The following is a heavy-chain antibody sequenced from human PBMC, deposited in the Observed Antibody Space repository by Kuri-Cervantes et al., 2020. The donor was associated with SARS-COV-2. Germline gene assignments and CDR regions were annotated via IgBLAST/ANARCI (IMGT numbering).Heavy chain of an antibody. J-gene: IGHJ6*03. D-gene: IGHD3-22*01. CDR2: LDPEDGET. CDR3: ALGYWGSGYPRNYYYMDV. Sequence: ASVKVSCKASGYSFSTYDINWVRQAAGQGLEWMGGLDPEDGETIYAQKFQGRVTMTEDTSTDTAYMELSSLRSEDTAVYYCALGYWGSGYPRNYYYMDVWGKGTTVTVSS. CDR1: GYSFSTYD. V-gene: IGHV1-24*01.